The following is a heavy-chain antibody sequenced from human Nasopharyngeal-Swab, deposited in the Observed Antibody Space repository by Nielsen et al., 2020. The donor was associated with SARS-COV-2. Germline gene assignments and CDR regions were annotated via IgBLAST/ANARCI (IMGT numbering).Heavy chain of an antibody. CDR3: ARDSGIVVRLSYYYYMDV. CDR2: IIPIFGTA. J-gene: IGHJ6*03. V-gene: IGHV1-69*13. CDR1: GGTFSSYA. D-gene: IGHD6-6*01. Sequence: SVKVSCKASGGTFSSYAISWVRQAPGQGLEWMGGIIPIFGTANYAQKFQGRVTITADESTSTAYMELSSLRSEDTAVYYCARDSGIVVRLSYYYYMDVWGKGTTATVSS.